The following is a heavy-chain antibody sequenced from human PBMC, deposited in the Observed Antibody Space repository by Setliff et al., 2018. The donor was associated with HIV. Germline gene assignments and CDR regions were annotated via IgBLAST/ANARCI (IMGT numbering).Heavy chain of an antibody. Sequence: ASVKVSCKASGYTFTTYGFNWVRQAPGQGLEWMGWISASSDNTNYAQKFQGRVTMTTDTSTRTAYMELGNLRSDDTAVYYCARRGYSYDTSGYYYYFDYWGQGTLVTVSS. J-gene: IGHJ4*02. CDR1: GYTFTTYG. CDR3: ARRGYSYDTSGYYYYFDY. D-gene: IGHD3-22*01. V-gene: IGHV1-18*01. CDR2: ISASSDNT.